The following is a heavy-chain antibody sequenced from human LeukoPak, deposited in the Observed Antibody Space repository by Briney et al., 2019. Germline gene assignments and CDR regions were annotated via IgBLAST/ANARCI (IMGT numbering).Heavy chain of an antibody. CDR1: GGSVSSGSYY. V-gene: IGHV4-61*01. CDR3: ARGVYTYSYNPYYFDY. J-gene: IGHJ4*02. D-gene: IGHD5-18*01. Sequence: PSETLSLTCTVSGGSVSSGSYYWSWIRQPPGKGLEWIAYIYYSGSTNYNPSLKSRVSILLDTSKNQFSLKLSSVTAADTAVYYCARGVYTYSYNPYYFDYWGQGTLVTASS. CDR2: IYYSGST.